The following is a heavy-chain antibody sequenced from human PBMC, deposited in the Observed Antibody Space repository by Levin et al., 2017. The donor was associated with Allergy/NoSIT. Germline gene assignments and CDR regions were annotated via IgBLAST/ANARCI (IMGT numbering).Heavy chain of an antibody. CDR2: ISSSSSTI. CDR3: ARRRGDHDGFYFDY. J-gene: IGHJ4*02. CDR1: GFNFSTYS. V-gene: IGHV3-48*01. Sequence: PGGSLRLSCAASGFNFSTYSMNWVRQAPGKGLEWVSYISSSSSTIYYADSVKGRFTISRANAKNSLYLQMNSLRADDTALYYCARRRGDHDGFYFDYWGLGTLVTVSS. D-gene: IGHD2-21*02.